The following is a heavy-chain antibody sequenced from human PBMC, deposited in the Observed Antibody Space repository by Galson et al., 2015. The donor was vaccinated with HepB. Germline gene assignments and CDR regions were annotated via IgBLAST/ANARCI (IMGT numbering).Heavy chain of an antibody. J-gene: IGHJ4*02. Sequence: SLRLSCAASGFTFNNYWMSWIRQAPGKGLERVANINQDDSEKYYVDSVKGRFTIPRDNAKNSLYLQMNNLRAEDTAVYYCARDDSTGYYYFVYWGQGTLVTVSS. CDR2: INQDDSEK. CDR1: GFTFNNYW. V-gene: IGHV3-7*01. D-gene: IGHD3-22*01. CDR3: ARDDSTGYYYFVY.